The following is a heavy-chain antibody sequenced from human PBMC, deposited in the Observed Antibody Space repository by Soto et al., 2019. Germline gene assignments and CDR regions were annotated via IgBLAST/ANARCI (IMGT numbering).Heavy chain of an antibody. CDR2: IFYSGST. J-gene: IGHJ6*02. CDR3: ARNLYTTTEGFYGMDV. Sequence: SETRSLTCTVSGDSISSGVYYWSWIRQHPEKGLEWIGYIFYSGSTYYNPSLKSRVTISIDTSKNQFSLKLSSVTAADTAVYYCARNLYTTTEGFYGMDVWGQGTTVTVSS. CDR1: GDSISSGVYY. V-gene: IGHV4-31*03. D-gene: IGHD1-1*01.